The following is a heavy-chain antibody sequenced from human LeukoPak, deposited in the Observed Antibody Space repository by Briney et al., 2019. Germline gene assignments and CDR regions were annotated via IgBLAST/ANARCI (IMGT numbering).Heavy chain of an antibody. J-gene: IGHJ3*02. CDR2: IIPIFGTA. CDR1: GGTFSSYA. D-gene: IGHD2-2*01. Sequence: ASVKVSCKASGGTFSSYAISWVRQAPGQGLEWMGGIIPIFGTANYAQKFQGRVTITADESTNTAYMELSSLRSEDTAVYYCARRGEYQRPTKLFGAFDIWGQGTMVTVSS. V-gene: IGHV1-69*13. CDR3: ARRGEYQRPTKLFGAFDI.